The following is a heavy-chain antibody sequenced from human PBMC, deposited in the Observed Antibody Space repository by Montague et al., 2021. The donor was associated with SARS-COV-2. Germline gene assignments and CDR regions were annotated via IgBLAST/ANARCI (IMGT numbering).Heavy chain of an antibody. CDR2: TYFTSKWSS. V-gene: IGHV6-1*01. Sequence: CAISGDSVSSISAACNWIRQSPSRGLEWLGRTYFTSKWSSEYALSVKSRLIISPDTSKNQFSLRLMSVTPDDTAVYYCARAYCSSTSCYPIDYWSQGTLVTVSS. CDR3: ARAYCSSTSCYPIDY. D-gene: IGHD2-2*01. J-gene: IGHJ4*02. CDR1: GDSVSSISAA.